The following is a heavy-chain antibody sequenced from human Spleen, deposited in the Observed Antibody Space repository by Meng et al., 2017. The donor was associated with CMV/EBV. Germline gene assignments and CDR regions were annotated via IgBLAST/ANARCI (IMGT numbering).Heavy chain of an antibody. J-gene: IGHJ4*02. D-gene: IGHD4-17*01. Sequence: GGSLRLSCAASGFTVSSNSLTWVRQAPGKGLEWVSGISWNSGNMGYADSVKGRFTISRDNAKNSLYLQMDNLGTEDTALYYCVRDRNYGVYLGSDYWGQGTLVTVSS. V-gene: IGHV3-9*01. CDR3: VRDRNYGVYLGSDY. CDR2: ISWNSGNM. CDR1: GFTVSSNS.